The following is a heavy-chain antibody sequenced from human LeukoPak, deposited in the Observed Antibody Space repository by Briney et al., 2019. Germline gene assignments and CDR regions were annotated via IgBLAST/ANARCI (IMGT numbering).Heavy chain of an antibody. CDR1: GFTFSSYA. D-gene: IGHD6-13*01. V-gene: IGHV3-23*01. Sequence: GGSLRLSCAASGFTFSSYAMSWVRQAPGKGLEWVSATSSSDAGTYHAESVRGRFIISRDNSKNTLYLQMNSLRAEDTAVYYCAKVGYSSSRYFEFFDYWGQGILVTVSS. CDR3: AKVGYSSSRYFEFFDY. CDR2: TSSSDAGT. J-gene: IGHJ4*02.